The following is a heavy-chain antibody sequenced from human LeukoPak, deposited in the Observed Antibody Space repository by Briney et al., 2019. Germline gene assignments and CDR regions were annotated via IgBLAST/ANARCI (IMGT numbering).Heavy chain of an antibody. Sequence: AGGSLRLSCAASGFTVSNNYMNWVRQAPGKGLEWVSLIYSGGDTHYADSVKGRFTFSRDSSKNTLYLQMNSLRAEDTAVYYCARDPPAVRTNTYAWGQGTLVTVSS. D-gene: IGHD4/OR15-4a*01. V-gene: IGHV3-66*01. CDR1: GFTVSNNY. J-gene: IGHJ5*02. CDR2: IYSGGDT. CDR3: ARDPPAVRTNTYA.